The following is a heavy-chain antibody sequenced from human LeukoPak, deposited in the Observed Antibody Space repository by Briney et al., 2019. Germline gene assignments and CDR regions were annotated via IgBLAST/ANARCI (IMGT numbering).Heavy chain of an antibody. CDR1: GFTFRNFA. V-gene: IGHV3-23*01. Sequence: GGSLRLSCAASGFTFRNFAMNWVRQAPGKGLEWVSGISDSGGSTYHADSVKGRFTISRDNSKNTLYLQMNSLRAEDTAVYYCAKDRWFDPWGQGTLVTVSS. J-gene: IGHJ5*02. CDR2: ISDSGGST. CDR3: AKDRWFDP.